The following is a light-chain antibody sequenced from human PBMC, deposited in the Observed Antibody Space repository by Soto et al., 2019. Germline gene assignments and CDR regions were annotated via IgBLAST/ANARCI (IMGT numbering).Light chain of an antibody. CDR2: DVA. J-gene: IGLJ2*01. Sequence: QSALTQPASVSGSPGQSITLSCTGTSSDVGGYNYVSWYQQHPGKAPQLIIYDVANRPSGVSNRFSGSKSGNTASLTISGLQAEDEAEYYCSSYTSSSTYVVFGGGTKLTVL. CDR3: SSYTSSSTYVV. V-gene: IGLV2-14*03. CDR1: SSDVGGYNY.